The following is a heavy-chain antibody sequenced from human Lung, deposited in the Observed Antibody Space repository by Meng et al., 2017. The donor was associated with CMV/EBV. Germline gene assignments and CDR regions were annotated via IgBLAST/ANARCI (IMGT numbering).Heavy chain of an antibody. D-gene: IGHD6-13*01. Sequence: SGPXLVXPTQTLTLTCTFSGFPLSTSGMRVSWIRQPPGKALEWLARIDWDDGKFYSTSLKTRLTISKDTSKNQVVLTMTNMDPVDTATYYCARDAAGYSIFDPXGQGXLVTVSS. J-gene: IGHJ5*02. V-gene: IGHV2-70D*14. CDR1: GFPLSTSGMR. CDR3: ARDAAGYSIFDP. CDR2: IDWDDGK.